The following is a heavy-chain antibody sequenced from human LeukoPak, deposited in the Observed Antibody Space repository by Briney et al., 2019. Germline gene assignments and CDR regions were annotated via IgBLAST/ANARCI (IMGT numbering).Heavy chain of an antibody. CDR1: GFTFSTYR. Sequence: GGSLRLSCAASGFTFSTYRMNWVRQAPGKGLEWVSYISSGSTTIYYADSVKGRFSISRDNVKNSLNLQMNSLRDEDTAVYYCARDYIGAFDVWGQGTMVAVSS. V-gene: IGHV3-48*02. CDR2: ISSGSTTI. J-gene: IGHJ3*01. CDR3: ARDYIGAFDV. D-gene: IGHD4-11*01.